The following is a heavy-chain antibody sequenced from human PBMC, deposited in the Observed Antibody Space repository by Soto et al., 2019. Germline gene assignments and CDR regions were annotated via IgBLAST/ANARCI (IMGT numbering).Heavy chain of an antibody. D-gene: IGHD7-27*01. Sequence: QEQLVESGGGVVQPGGALRLSCTAYGFTFSTYAIHRVRQAPGKGLGWVAVISYAGSHKYYADAVEGRFTISRDNTKNALYVQMTGLRAEDTAVYYWARDLRTRGESYVRNMDVWGEGTTVTVSS. J-gene: IGHJ6*04. CDR3: ARDLRTRGESYVRNMDV. V-gene: IGHV3-30-3*01. CDR2: ISYAGSHK. CDR1: GFTFSTYA.